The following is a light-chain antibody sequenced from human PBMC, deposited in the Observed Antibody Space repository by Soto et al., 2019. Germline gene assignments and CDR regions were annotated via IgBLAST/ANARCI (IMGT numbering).Light chain of an antibody. CDR2: GAS. Sequence: EIVLTQSPGTLSLSPGERATLSCRASQSVSNYLAWYQQKPGQAHRLLIYGASSRATGIPDRFSGSGSGTDFTLTISRLEPEDFAVYYGQQYGGSPQTFGQGTKVEIK. J-gene: IGKJ1*01. V-gene: IGKV3-20*01. CDR3: QQYGGSPQT. CDR1: QSVSNY.